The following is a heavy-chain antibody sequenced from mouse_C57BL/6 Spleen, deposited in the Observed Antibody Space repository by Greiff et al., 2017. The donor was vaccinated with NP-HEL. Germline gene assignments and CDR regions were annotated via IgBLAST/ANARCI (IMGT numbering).Heavy chain of an antibody. D-gene: IGHD6-2*01. CDR1: GYSITSGYY. J-gene: IGHJ2*01. Sequence: EVQLVESGPGLVKPSQSLSLTCSVTGYSITSGYYWNWIRQFPGNKLEWMGYISYDGSNNYNPSLKNRISITRDTSKNQFFLKLNSVTTEDTATYYCARDLSPYWGQGTTLTVSS. CDR2: ISYDGSN. V-gene: IGHV3-6*01. CDR3: ARDLSPY.